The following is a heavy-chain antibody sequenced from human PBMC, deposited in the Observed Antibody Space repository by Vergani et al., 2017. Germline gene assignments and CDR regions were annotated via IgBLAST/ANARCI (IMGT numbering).Heavy chain of an antibody. CDR2: ISGSGGST. J-gene: IGHJ4*02. V-gene: IGHV3-23*04. CDR3: AKDPQAVVVPAGTY. Sequence: VQLVQSGAEVKKPGSSVKVSCKASGGTFSSYAMSWVRQAPGKGLEWVSAISGSGGSTYYADSVKGRFTISRDNSKNTLYLQMNSLRAEDTAVYYCAKDPQAVVVPAGTYWGQGTLVTVSS. D-gene: IGHD2-2*01. CDR1: GGTFSSYA.